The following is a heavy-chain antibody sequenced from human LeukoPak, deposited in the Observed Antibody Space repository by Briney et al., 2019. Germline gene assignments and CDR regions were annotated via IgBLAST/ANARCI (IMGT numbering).Heavy chain of an antibody. D-gene: IGHD5-18*01. CDR1: GGSMTSSSYF. CDR3: ARRGYSYGSFFDY. Sequence: KPSETLSLTCTVSGGSMTSSSYFWGWIRQTPGKGLEWIGSIYHSGSTYYNPSLKSRVTISVDTSKNQFSLKLSSVTAADTAVYYCARRGYSYGSFFDYWGQGTLVTVSS. V-gene: IGHV4-39*01. CDR2: IYHSGST. J-gene: IGHJ4*02.